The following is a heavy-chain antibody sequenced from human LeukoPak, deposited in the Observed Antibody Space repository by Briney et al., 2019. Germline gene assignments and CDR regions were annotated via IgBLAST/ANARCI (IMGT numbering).Heavy chain of an antibody. Sequence: GGSLRLSCAASGFTVSSNEISWVRQAPGKGLEWVSAISGSGGSTYYADSVKGRFTISRDNSKNTLYLQMNSLRAEDTAVYYCAKASAMIVVVSKHFDYWGQGTLVTVSS. J-gene: IGHJ4*02. D-gene: IGHD3-22*01. CDR1: GFTVSSNE. CDR2: ISGSGGST. V-gene: IGHV3-23*01. CDR3: AKASAMIVVVSKHFDY.